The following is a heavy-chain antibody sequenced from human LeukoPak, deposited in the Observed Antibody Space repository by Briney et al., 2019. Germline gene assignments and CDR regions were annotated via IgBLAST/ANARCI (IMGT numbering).Heavy chain of an antibody. V-gene: IGHV1-8*01. J-gene: IGHJ6*03. CDR2: MNPNSGNT. Sequence: AASVKVSCKASRYTFTSYDINWVRQATGQGLEWMGWMNPNSGNTGYAQEFQGRVTMTRNTSISTAYMDLSSLRYEDTAVYYCATTPYYYDSSGYYRSEGNYYYFYMDVWGKGTTVTVSS. CDR3: ATTPYYYDSSGYYRSEGNYYYFYMDV. CDR1: RYTFTSYD. D-gene: IGHD3-22*01.